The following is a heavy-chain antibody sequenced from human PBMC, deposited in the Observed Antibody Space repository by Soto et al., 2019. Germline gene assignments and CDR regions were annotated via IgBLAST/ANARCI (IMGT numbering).Heavy chain of an antibody. CDR3: ARDESD. V-gene: IGHV1-3*01. CDR1: GYTFTRYA. CDR2: INAGKGNT. Sequence: QVQLVQSGAEVKMPGASVIISCKASGYTFTRYALHWVRQAPGQRLEWMGWINAGKGNTRYSEKFQGRVTLTRDTSASTAYMELSSLRSEDTGVYYCARDESDWGQGTLVTVSS. J-gene: IGHJ4*02.